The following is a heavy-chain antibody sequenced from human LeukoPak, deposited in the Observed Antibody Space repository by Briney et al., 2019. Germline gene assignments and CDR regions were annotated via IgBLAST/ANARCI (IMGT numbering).Heavy chain of an antibody. J-gene: IGHJ4*02. CDR2: IYYSGST. Sequence: PSETPSLTCTVSGGSISSYYWSWIRQPPGKGLEWIGYIYYSGSTNYNPSLKSRVTISVDTSKNQFSLKLSSVTAADTAVYYCATWLGLGYFDYWGQGTLVTVSS. D-gene: IGHD6-19*01. V-gene: IGHV4-59*01. CDR3: ATWLGLGYFDY. CDR1: GGSISSYY.